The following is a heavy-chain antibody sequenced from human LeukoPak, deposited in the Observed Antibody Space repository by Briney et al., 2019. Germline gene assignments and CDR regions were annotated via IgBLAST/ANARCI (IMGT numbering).Heavy chain of an antibody. Sequence: PGGSLRLFCSASGFTFSSYAMHWVRQAPGKGLEYVSAISSNGGSTYYADSVKGRFTISSDNSKNTLYLQMSSLRAEDTAVYYCVKDSDLVLTGYLFDYWGQGTLVTVSS. CDR1: GFTFSSYA. V-gene: IGHV3-64D*06. CDR3: VKDSDLVLTGYLFDY. J-gene: IGHJ4*02. D-gene: IGHD3-9*01. CDR2: ISSNGGST.